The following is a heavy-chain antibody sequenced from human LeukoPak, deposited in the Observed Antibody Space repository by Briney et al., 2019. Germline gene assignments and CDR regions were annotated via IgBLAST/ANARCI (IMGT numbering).Heavy chain of an antibody. CDR2: IYYSGST. CDR3: ARESPRGAVAVTFDY. V-gene: IGHV4-59*01. D-gene: IGHD6-19*01. J-gene: IGHJ4*02. CDR1: GGSISSYY. Sequence: SETLSLTCTVSGGSISSYYWSWIRQPPGKGLEWIGYIYYSGSTNYNPSLKSRVTISVDTSKDQFSLKLSSVTAADTAVYYCARESPRGAVAVTFDYWGQGTLVTVSS.